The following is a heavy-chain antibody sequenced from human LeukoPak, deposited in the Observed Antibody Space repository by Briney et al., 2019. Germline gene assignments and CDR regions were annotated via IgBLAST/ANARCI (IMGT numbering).Heavy chain of an antibody. V-gene: IGHV3-48*03. J-gene: IGHJ6*04. D-gene: IGHD3-10*02. CDR3: AELGITMIGGV. Sequence: TGGSLRLSCAASGFTFSSYEMNWARQAPGKGLEWVSYTSSSGSTIYYADSVKGRFTISRDNAKNSLYLQMNSLRAEDTAVYYCAELGITMIGGVWGKGTTVTISS. CDR2: TSSSGSTI. CDR1: GFTFSSYE.